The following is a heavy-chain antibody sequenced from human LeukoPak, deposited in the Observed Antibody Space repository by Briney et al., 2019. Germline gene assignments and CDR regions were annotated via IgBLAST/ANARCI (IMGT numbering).Heavy chain of an antibody. J-gene: IGHJ4*02. D-gene: IGHD3-22*01. V-gene: IGHV3-15*01. CDR3: ITFSMIVVVITD. CDR2: IKSKSDGGTT. Sequence: PGGSLGLSCAASGFTFSNALMSWVRQAPGKGLEWVGRIKSKSDGGTTDYAAPVKGRFTISRDDSKNTLYLQMNSLKTEDTAVYYCITFSMIVVVITDWGQGTLVTVSS. CDR1: GFTFSNAL.